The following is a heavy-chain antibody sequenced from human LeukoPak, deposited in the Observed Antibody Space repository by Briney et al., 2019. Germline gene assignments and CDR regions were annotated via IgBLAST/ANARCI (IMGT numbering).Heavy chain of an antibody. CDR3: ARVAPLYGRAFDI. V-gene: IGHV4-59*11. CDR1: GGSISSHY. CDR2: IHYTGRT. D-gene: IGHD3-16*02. Sequence: SETLSLTCAVSGGSISSHYWSWLRQPPGEGLEWIAYIHYTGRTNYNPSLKGRVTISVDTSNSQFSLNLNSVTAADTAVYYCARVAPLYGRAFDIWGQGTMVTVSS. J-gene: IGHJ3*02.